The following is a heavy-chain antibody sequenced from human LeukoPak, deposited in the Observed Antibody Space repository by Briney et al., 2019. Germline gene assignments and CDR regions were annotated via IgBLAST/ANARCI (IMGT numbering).Heavy chain of an antibody. J-gene: IGHJ3*02. CDR3: AKSRRDGYNKDVFDI. V-gene: IGHV3-33*06. CDR1: GFTFSSYG. D-gene: IGHD5-24*01. Sequence: PGGSLRLSCAASGFTFSSYGMRWVRQAPGKGLEWVAVIWYDGSNKYYADSVKGRFTISRDNSKNTLYLQMNSLRDDDTAVYCCAKSRRDGYNKDVFDIWGEGAMVTVSS. CDR2: IWYDGSNK.